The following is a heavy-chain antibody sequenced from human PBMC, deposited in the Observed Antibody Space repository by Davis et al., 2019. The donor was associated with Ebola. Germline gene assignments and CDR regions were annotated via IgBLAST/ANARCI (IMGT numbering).Heavy chain of an antibody. CDR2: ISYDGSNK. V-gene: IGHV3-30-3*01. Sequence: GESLKISCAASGFTFSSYAMHWVRQAPGKGLEWVAVISYDGSNKYYADSVKGRFTISRDNSKNTLYLQMNSLRAEDTAVYYCARDWRVVGATNLDYWGQGTLVTVSS. J-gene: IGHJ4*02. CDR3: ARDWRVVGATNLDY. CDR1: GFTFSSYA. D-gene: IGHD1-26*01.